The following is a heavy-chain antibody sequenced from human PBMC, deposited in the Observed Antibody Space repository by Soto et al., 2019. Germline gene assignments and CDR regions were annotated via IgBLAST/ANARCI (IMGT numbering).Heavy chain of an antibody. D-gene: IGHD3-3*01. CDR2: ISADNGNT. CDR3: PRGTISGLVHLNY. Sequence: KGYCKASGYSVTSYGISWVRQAPGQGLEWMGWISADNGNTKYTQKLQGRVTMTTDTSTRTAYMELRTLEPDDTTAHYCPRGTISGLVHLNYWRKRHLVIFSS. J-gene: IGHJ4*02. V-gene: IGHV1-18*04. CDR1: GYSVTSYG.